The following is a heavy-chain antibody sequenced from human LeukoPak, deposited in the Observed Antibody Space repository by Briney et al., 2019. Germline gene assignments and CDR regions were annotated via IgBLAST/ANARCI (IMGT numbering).Heavy chain of an antibody. D-gene: IGHD3-10*01. CDR2: IYYSGTT. CDR1: GGSISNYY. Sequence: PSETLSLTCTVSGGSISNYYWSWIRQPPGKGLEWIGYIYYSGTTNYNPSLKSRVTMSVDTSKNQFSLKLSSVTAADTAVYYCARSYDALWFGELLQRTYFDYWGQGTLVTVSS. J-gene: IGHJ4*02. V-gene: IGHV4-59*01. CDR3: ARSYDALWFGELLQRTYFDY.